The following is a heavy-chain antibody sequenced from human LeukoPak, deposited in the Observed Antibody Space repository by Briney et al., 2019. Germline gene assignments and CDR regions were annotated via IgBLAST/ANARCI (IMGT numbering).Heavy chain of an antibody. J-gene: IGHJ6*04. V-gene: IGHV1-69*01. CDR3: ARGPLDYDILTGPYGVDV. Sequence: SVKVSCKASGGTFSSYAISWVRQAPGQGLEWMGGIIPIFGTANYAQKFQGRVTITADESTSTAYMELSSLRSEDTAVYYCARGPLDYDILTGPYGVDVWGKGTTVTVSS. CDR1: GGTFSSYA. CDR2: IIPIFGTA. D-gene: IGHD3-9*01.